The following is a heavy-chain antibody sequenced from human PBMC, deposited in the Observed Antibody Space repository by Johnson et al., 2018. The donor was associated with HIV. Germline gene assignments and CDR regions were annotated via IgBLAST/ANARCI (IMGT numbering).Heavy chain of an antibody. CDR3: ATPLAHYDSSAYGGGAFDI. CDR2: IYSGGST. V-gene: IGHV3-66*04. J-gene: IGHJ3*02. Sequence: MHLVESGGGLVQPGGSLRLSCAASEFTFSAHDMHWVRQTAGKGQEWVSVIYSGGSTYYTVSVKGRFTISRDNSKNTLYLQMDSLRAEDTAVYYCATPLAHYDSSAYGGGAFDIWGQGTMVTVSS. D-gene: IGHD3-22*01. CDR1: EFTFSAHD.